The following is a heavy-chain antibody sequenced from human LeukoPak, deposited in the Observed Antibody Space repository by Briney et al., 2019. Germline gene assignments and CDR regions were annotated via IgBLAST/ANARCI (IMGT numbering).Heavy chain of an antibody. CDR3: ARDGPVACSSTSCYADYFDY. D-gene: IGHD2-2*01. V-gene: IGHV3-48*03. Sequence: GGSLRLSCAASGLTFSSYEMNWVRQAPGKGLEWVSYISSSGSTIYYADSVKGRLTISRDNAKNSLYLQMNSLRAEDTAVYYCARDGPVACSSTSCYADYFDYWGQGTLVTVSS. CDR1: GLTFSSYE. CDR2: ISSSGSTI. J-gene: IGHJ4*02.